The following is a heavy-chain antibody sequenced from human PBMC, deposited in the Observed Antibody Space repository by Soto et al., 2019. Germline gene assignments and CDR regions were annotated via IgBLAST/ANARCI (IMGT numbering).Heavy chain of an antibody. D-gene: IGHD2-8*02. CDR1: WGTFSDFC. CDR2: INHSGST. Sequence: SQPHPLTCAVVWGTFSDFCGSWIRQPPGTGLEWIGEINHSGSTNYNPSLKSRVTISVDTSKNQFSLKLTSVTAADTAVYYCARDKITGLFDYWGQGTLVTVS. J-gene: IGHJ4*02. V-gene: IGHV4-34*01. CDR3: ARDKITGLFDY.